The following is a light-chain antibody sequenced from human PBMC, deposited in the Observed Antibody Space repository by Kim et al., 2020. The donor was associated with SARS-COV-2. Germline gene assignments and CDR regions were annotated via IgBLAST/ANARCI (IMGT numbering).Light chain of an antibody. J-gene: IGKJ4*01. CDR2: AAS. V-gene: IGKV1-39*01. CDR1: QSIGTR. Sequence: IQMTQSPSSLAASVGDRVTIDCRASQSIGTRLNWYQQRPGKAPKLLIYAASTLQIGVPSRFSGTGSGTDFALTISSLQPEDFATYYCQQSYSTPWLTFGGGTKVDIK. CDR3: QQSYSTPWLT.